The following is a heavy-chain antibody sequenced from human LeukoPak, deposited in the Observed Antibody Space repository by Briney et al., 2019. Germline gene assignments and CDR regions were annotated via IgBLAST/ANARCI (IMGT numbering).Heavy chain of an antibody. Sequence: PSETLSFTCAVSGGSISSGGYSWSWIRQPPGKGLEWIGYIYHSGSTYYNPSLKSRVTISVDRSKNQFSLKLSSVTAADTAVYYCARQYGNAFDIWGQGTMVTVSS. CDR2: IYHSGST. V-gene: IGHV4-30-2*01. D-gene: IGHD1-14*01. CDR3: ARQYGNAFDI. J-gene: IGHJ3*02. CDR1: GGSISSGGYS.